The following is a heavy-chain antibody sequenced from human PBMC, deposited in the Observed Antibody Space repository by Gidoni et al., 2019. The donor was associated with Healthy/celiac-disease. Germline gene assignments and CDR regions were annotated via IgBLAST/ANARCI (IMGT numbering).Heavy chain of an antibody. CDR3: ARGSGSYYEGGDY. V-gene: IGHV3-30-3*01. CDR1: GFTFSSYA. D-gene: IGHD1-26*01. Sequence: QVQLVESGGGVVQPGRSLRLSCAASGFTFSSYAMHWVRQAPGKGLEWVAVISYDGSNKYYADSVKGRFTISRDNSKNTLYLQMNSLRAEDTAVYYCARGSGSYYEGGDYWGQGTLVTVSS. J-gene: IGHJ4*02. CDR2: ISYDGSNK.